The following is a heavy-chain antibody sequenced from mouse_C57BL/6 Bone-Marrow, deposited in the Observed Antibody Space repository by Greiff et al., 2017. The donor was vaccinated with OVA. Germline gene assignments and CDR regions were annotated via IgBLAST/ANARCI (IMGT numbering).Heavy chain of an antibody. V-gene: IGHV2-6*03. CDR3: AREHSNYWYFDV. Sequence: VKLQESGPGLVAPSQSLSITCTVSGFSLTSYGVHWVRQPPGKGLEWLVVIWSDGSTTYNSALKSRLSIRKYNSKSQVFLKMNSLQTDDTAMYYCAREHSNYWYFDVWGTGTTVTVSS. D-gene: IGHD2-5*01. J-gene: IGHJ1*03. CDR1: GFSLTSYG. CDR2: IWSDGST.